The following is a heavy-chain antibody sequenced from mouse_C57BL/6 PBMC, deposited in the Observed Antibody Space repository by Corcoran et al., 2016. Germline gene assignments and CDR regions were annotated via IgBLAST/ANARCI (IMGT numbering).Heavy chain of an antibody. Sequence: QVQLQQPGTELVKPGASLKMSCKASGYPFTSSWITWVKHRPGKGLGWVGDIYPGSGSTNYNEKFQSKATLTVDTSSSTAYMQLSSLTSEDSAVYYCARAYYYGSSSFDYWGQGTTLAVSS. V-gene: IGHV1-55*01. D-gene: IGHD1-1*01. CDR1: GYPFTSSW. CDR3: ARAYYYGSSSFDY. CDR2: IYPGSGST. J-gene: IGHJ2*01.